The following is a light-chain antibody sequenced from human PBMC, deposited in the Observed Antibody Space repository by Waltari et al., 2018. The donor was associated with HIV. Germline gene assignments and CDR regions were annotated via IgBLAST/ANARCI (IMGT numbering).Light chain of an antibody. CDR3: QAWHNNLAV. Sequence: SYELTQPPSLAVSPGQTASITDSGAKLGEKYVFWYHKKSGQSPLLVMSQDNKRPSGIPERFSGSNSGNTATLTISGTQSMDEADYYCQAWHNNLAVFGGGTKLTVL. V-gene: IGLV3-1*01. CDR2: QDN. CDR1: KLGEKY. J-gene: IGLJ3*02.